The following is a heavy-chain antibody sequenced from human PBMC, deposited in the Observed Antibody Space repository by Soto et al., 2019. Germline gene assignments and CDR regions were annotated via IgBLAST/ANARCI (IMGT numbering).Heavy chain of an antibody. Sequence: PGESLKISCKGSGYSFTSYWISWVRQMPGKGLEWMGRIDPSDSYTNYSPSFQGHVTISADKSISTAYLQWSSLKASDTAMYYCARGDIVVVPAAIQGAYYYYYGMDVWGQGTTVTVSS. CDR2: IDPSDSYT. CDR1: GYSFTSYW. CDR3: ARGDIVVVPAAIQGAYYYYYGMDV. J-gene: IGHJ6*02. V-gene: IGHV5-10-1*01. D-gene: IGHD2-2*01.